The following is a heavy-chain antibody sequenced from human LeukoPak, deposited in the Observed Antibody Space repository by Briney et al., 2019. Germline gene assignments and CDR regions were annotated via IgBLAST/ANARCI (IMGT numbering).Heavy chain of an antibody. J-gene: IGHJ4*02. Sequence: GESLKISCKGSGYRFTSYWIGWVRQMPGKGLEWMGIIYPGDSDTRYSPSFQGQVTISADKSISTAYLQWSSLKASDTAMYYCARATMVRGVKGYYFDYWGQGTLVTVSS. CDR2: IYPGDSDT. CDR1: GYRFTSYW. CDR3: ARATMVRGVKGYYFDY. V-gene: IGHV5-51*01. D-gene: IGHD3-10*01.